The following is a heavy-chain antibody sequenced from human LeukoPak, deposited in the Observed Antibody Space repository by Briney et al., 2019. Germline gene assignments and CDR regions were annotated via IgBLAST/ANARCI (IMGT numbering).Heavy chain of an antibody. CDR1: GGSISSGGYY. CDR2: IYYSGST. J-gene: IGHJ5*02. D-gene: IGHD1-26*01. Sequence: PSETLSLTCTVSGGSISSGGYYWSWIRRRPGKGLEWIGYIYYSGSTYYNPSLKSRVTISVDTSKNQFSLKLSSVTAADTAVYYCARGGKVWFDPWGQGTLVTVSS. CDR3: ARGGKVWFDP. V-gene: IGHV4-31*03.